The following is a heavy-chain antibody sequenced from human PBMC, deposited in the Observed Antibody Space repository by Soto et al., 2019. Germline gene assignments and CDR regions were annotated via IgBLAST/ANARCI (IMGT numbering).Heavy chain of an antibody. CDR1: GGSISGYY. J-gene: IGHJ3*02. V-gene: IGHV4-59*08. D-gene: IGHD3-10*01. Sequence: QVQLHESGPGLVKPSETLSLTCAVSGGSISGYYWSWIRQPPGKGLEWIGYIYSSGSPNYSPSLKSRVTISVEPSKNQFSLRLSSVTAADTAVYYCARHGGSGSYYVFDIWGQGTMVTVSS. CDR2: IYSSGSP. CDR3: ARHGGSGSYYVFDI.